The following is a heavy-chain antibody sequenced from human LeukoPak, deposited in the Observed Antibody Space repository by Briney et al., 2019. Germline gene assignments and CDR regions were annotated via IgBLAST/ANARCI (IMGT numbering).Heavy chain of an antibody. CDR1: GFTFVDYG. CDR3: TRDEVFWSGSIFDY. Sequence: GRSLRLSCTTSGFTFVDYGLSWVRQAPGKGLEWVGLTKSRAYGGTSEYAASVKGRFTISRDDSKNIAYLQMNSLKTEDTAVYYCTRDEVFWSGSIFDYWGQGTLVTVSS. V-gene: IGHV3-49*04. CDR2: TKSRAYGGTS. D-gene: IGHD3-3*01. J-gene: IGHJ4*02.